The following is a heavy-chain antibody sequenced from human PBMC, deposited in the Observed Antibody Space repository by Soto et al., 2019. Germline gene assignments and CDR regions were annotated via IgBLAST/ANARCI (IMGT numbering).Heavy chain of an antibody. J-gene: IGHJ6*02. CDR1: GFTFSSYD. V-gene: IGHV3-13*01. D-gene: IGHD4-17*01. Sequence: GGSLRLSCVASGFTFSSYDMHWVRQATGKGLEWVSAIGTAGDTYYPGSVKGRFTISRENAKNSLYLQMNSLRAGDTAVYYCARAGMGTVPTKDLMSYYGMDVWGQGTTVTVSS. CDR3: ARAGMGTVPTKDLMSYYGMDV. CDR2: IGTAGDT.